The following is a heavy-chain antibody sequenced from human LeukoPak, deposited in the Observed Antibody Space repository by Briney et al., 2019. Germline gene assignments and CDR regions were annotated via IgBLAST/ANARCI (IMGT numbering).Heavy chain of an antibody. Sequence: GGSLRLSCAASGFTVSDYSMSWVRQAPGKGLEWVSAISGSSSYTDYADSVKGRFTISKDNSKNTLYMRMSSLRAEDTAVYYCAKRRYDSSGHFDSWGQGTLVTVSS. D-gene: IGHD3-22*01. V-gene: IGHV3-23*01. J-gene: IGHJ4*02. CDR2: ISGSSSYT. CDR1: GFTVSDYS. CDR3: AKRRYDSSGHFDS.